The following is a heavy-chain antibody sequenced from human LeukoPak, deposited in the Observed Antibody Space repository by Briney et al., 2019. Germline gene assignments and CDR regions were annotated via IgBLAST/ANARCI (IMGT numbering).Heavy chain of an antibody. CDR1: GGSISSYY. D-gene: IGHD4-23*01. CDR3: ARHRVDYGGNSYFDY. CDR2: IYYSGST. Sequence: SETLSLTCTVSGGSISSYYWSWIRQPPGKGLEWIGYIYYSGSTNYNPSLKSRVTISVDTSKNQFSLKLSSVTAADTAVYYCARHRVDYGGNSYFDYWGQGTLVTASS. V-gene: IGHV4-59*08. J-gene: IGHJ4*02.